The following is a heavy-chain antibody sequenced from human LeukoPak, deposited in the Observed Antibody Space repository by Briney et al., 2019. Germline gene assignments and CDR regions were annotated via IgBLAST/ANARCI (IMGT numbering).Heavy chain of an antibody. Sequence: GGSLRLSCVASGFTLNSFLMQWVRQVPGKGLVWVSRNNPDGSTTTYADSVKGRFTISRDNSKNTRYLQMNSLRAEDTAVYYCAKGESIAAAGTGTGVYWGQGTLVTVSS. V-gene: IGHV3-74*01. CDR2: NNPDGSTT. CDR1: GFTLNSFL. J-gene: IGHJ4*02. D-gene: IGHD6-13*01. CDR3: AKGESIAAAGTGTGVY.